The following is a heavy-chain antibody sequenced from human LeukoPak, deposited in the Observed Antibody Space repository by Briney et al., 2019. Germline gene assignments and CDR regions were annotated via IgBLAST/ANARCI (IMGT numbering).Heavy chain of an antibody. CDR2: IYHSGST. Sequence: SETLSLTCAIYGGSFSNYYWSWIRQPPGKGLEWIGSIYHSGSTYYNPSLKSRVTISVDTSKNQFSLKLSSVTAADTAVYYCASDGGSTAYFDYWGQGTLVTVSS. D-gene: IGHD4-17*01. CDR3: ASDGGSTAYFDY. J-gene: IGHJ4*02. CDR1: GGSFSNYY. V-gene: IGHV4-34*01.